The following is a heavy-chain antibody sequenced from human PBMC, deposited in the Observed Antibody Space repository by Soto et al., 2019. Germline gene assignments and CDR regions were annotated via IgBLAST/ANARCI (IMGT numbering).Heavy chain of an antibody. CDR3: ARGGSSSDNGMDV. D-gene: IGHD6-6*01. CDR1: GFSFSTYS. V-gene: IGHV3-48*02. J-gene: IGHJ6*02. CDR2: ISSRSYTI. Sequence: EVQLVESGGGLVQPGGSLRLSCAASGFSFSTYSMNWVRQAPGKGLELVSYISSRSYTIYYIDSVKGRFTISRDNAKSSLYLQMNSLRDEASAVYYCARGGSSSDNGMDVWGQGTTVTVSS.